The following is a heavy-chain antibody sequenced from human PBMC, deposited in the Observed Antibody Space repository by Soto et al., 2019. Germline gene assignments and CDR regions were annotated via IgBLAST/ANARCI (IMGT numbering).Heavy chain of an antibody. CDR1: GFTFSSYA. D-gene: IGHD3-10*01. V-gene: IGHV3-23*01. CDR2: ISGSGGST. CDR3: AKSALLWFGESPPVYWFDP. J-gene: IGHJ5*02. Sequence: GGSLRLSCAASGFTFSSYAMSWVRQAPGKGLEWVSAISGSGGSTYYADSVKGRFTISRDNSKNTLYLQMNSLRAEDTAVYYCAKSALLWFGESPPVYWFDPWGQGTLVTVSS.